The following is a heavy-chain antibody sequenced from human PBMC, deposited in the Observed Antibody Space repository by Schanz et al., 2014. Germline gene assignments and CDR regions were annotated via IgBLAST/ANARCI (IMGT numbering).Heavy chain of an antibody. Sequence: EMQLLESGGGLAQPGGSLRLSCAASGFKFTDYAMTWVRQAPGKGLEWVATITGSGSKTYYADSVKGRFTIARDNSMNTVYLQMNSLRSDDTAVYYCARLSVAGRPHVNYWYFDLWGRGTLVTVSS. CDR2: ITGSGSKT. CDR3: ARLSVAGRPHVNYWYFDL. V-gene: IGHV3-23*01. CDR1: GFKFTDYA. J-gene: IGHJ2*01. D-gene: IGHD6-19*01.